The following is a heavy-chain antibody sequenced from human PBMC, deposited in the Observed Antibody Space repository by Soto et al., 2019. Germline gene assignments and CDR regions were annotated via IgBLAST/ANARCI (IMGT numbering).Heavy chain of an antibody. J-gene: IGHJ5*02. D-gene: IGHD2-15*01. CDR2: INPNSGGT. CDR3: ARGSVIVAANWFDP. CDR1: RYTFTGFY. V-gene: IGHV1-2*02. Sequence: ASVKVSCKASRYTFTGFYMHWMRQAPGQGLEWMGWINPNSGGTNYPQKFQGRVAMTRDTSISTAYMELTRLRSDDTAVYYCARGSVIVAANWFDPWGQGTLVTVPQ.